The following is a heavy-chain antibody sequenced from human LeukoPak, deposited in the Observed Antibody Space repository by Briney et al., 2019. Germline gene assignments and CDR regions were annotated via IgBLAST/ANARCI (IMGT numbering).Heavy chain of an antibody. J-gene: IGHJ5*02. D-gene: IGHD4-17*01. V-gene: IGHV3-23*01. CDR3: AIKSPSTETSPP. CDR1: GFTFINYA. CDR2: ISGNGVTT. Sequence: PGGSLRLSCAASGFTFINYAMTWVRQAPGKGLEWVSEISGNGVTTYYADSVKGRFTISRDNSRNTLYLQMNSLRAEDTAVYYCAIKSPSTETSPPWGQGTLVTVSS.